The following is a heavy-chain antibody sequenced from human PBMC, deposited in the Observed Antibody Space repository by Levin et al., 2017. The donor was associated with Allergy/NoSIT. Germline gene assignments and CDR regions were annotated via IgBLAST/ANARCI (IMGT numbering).Heavy chain of an antibody. CDR2: ISGSGGST. Sequence: PGGSLRLSCAASGFTFSSYAMSWVRQAPGKGLEWVSAISGSGGSTYYADSVKGRFTISRDNSKNTLYLQMNSLRAEDTAVYYCAKNPGERVVTAAIDYWGQGTLVTVSS. CDR3: AKNPGERVVTAAIDY. CDR1: GFTFSSYA. J-gene: IGHJ4*02. V-gene: IGHV3-23*01. D-gene: IGHD2-21*02.